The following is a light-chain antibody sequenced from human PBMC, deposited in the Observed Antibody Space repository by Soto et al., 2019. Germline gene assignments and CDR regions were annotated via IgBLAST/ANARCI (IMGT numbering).Light chain of an antibody. V-gene: IGLV2-11*01. CDR1: SNDVGAYNY. J-gene: IGLJ1*01. Sequence: HSALTHPLSVSGSPGQSVTIACTGTSNDVGAYNYFFWYQHHPVKAPTLIIFDVNKRPSGVPDRFSASKSGTTAPLPLSALPADDEPDYPCCSFAGPHSFALDVLGPGTKVTV. CDR3: CSFAGPHSFALDV. CDR2: DVN.